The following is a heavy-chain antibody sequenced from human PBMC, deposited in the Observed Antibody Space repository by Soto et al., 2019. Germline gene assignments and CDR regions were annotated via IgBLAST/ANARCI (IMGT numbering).Heavy chain of an antibody. D-gene: IGHD3-22*01. CDR3: ARPTRYYYDSSGQSAWFDP. CDR2: IIPIFGTA. J-gene: IGHJ5*02. Sequence: QVQLVQYGAEVKKPGSSVKVSCKASGGTFSSYAISWVRQAPGQGLEWMGGIIPIFGTANYAQKFQGRVTITAEESTSTAYMELSSLRSQDTAVYYCARPTRYYYDSSGQSAWFDPWGQGTLVTVSS. V-gene: IGHV1-69*12. CDR1: GGTFSSYA.